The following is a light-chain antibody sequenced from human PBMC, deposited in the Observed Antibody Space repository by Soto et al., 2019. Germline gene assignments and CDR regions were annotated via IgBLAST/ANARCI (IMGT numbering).Light chain of an antibody. CDR2: GAS. J-gene: IGKJ4*01. CDR3: QQFET. CDR1: QTVGSSF. V-gene: IGKV3-20*01. Sequence: IVRTHAPATLSFSPGERATLSCRASQTVGSSFLAWYQQKRGQAPRLLIYGASNRATGIPDRFSGSGSGADFTLTINRLEPEDFAVYYCQQFETFGGGTK.